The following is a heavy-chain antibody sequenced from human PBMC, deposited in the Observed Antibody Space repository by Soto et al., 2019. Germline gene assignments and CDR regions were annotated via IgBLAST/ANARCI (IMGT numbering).Heavy chain of an antibody. CDR3: ARQDYYDSSGYYSFDY. CDR1: GGSVSSGSYY. Sequence: SETLSLTCTVSGGSVSSGSYYWSWIRQPPGKGLEWIGYIYYSGSTNYNPSLKSRVTISVDTSKNQFSLKLSSVTAADTAVYYCARQDYYDSSGYYSFDYWGQGTLVTVSS. D-gene: IGHD3-22*01. J-gene: IGHJ4*02. CDR2: IYYSGST. V-gene: IGHV4-61*01.